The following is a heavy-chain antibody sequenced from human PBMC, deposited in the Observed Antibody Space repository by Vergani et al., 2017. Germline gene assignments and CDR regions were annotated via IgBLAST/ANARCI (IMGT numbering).Heavy chain of an antibody. J-gene: IGHJ4*02. CDR3: ARGALWWLRQIDS. Sequence: QVQLQESGPGLVKPPGTLSLTCAVSCDSMNTYYWTWIRQPPGKGLEWIGYIYDSGDTKYNPSLKSRVTMSLDTSKNQFSLNLYSVTAADTAVYYCARGALWWLRQIDSWGQGTLVTVSS. CDR1: CDSMNTYY. CDR2: IYDSGDT. D-gene: IGHD2-21*01. V-gene: IGHV4-59*01.